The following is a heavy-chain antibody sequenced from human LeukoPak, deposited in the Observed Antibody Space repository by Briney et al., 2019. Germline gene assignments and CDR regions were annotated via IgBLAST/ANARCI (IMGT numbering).Heavy chain of an antibody. J-gene: IGHJ4*02. CDR2: IYWDYDK. Sequence: SGPTLVNPTQTLTLTCTFSGFSLTTSGVSVGWIRQPPGKALEWLALIYWDYDKRFGPSLKSRLTISKDTSRNQVVLTMTNMDPVDMATYYCAHLNMITFGGVIVISGMDYWGQGTLVTVSS. V-gene: IGHV2-5*05. CDR3: AHLNMITFGGVIVISGMDY. D-gene: IGHD3-16*02. CDR1: GFSLTTSGVS.